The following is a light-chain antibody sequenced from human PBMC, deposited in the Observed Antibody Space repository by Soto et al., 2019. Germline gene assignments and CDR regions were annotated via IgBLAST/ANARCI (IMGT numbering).Light chain of an antibody. CDR2: EVN. J-gene: IGLJ3*02. Sequence: QSALTQPRSVSGSPGQSVTISCTGTSSDVGGYNYVSWYQQHPGKAPKLMIYEVNNRPSGVSNRFSGSKSGNSASLTISGLQAEDEADYYCSSYTSDTTRVFGGGTKLTVL. CDR3: SSYTSDTTRV. V-gene: IGLV2-14*01. CDR1: SSDVGGYNY.